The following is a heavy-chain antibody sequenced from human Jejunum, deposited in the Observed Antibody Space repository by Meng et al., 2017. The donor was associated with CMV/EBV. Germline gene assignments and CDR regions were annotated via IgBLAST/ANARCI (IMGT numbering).Heavy chain of an antibody. CDR3: VHRKDYSGNWNGGSADF. D-gene: IGHD1-1*01. V-gene: IGHV2-5*02. CDR2: TYWDDDK. Sequence: SLSSSPVGVGWIRQPTGKALEWLAFTYWDDDKRYNPSLKNRLTITKDAPRNQVVLTMTNMDPADTATYHCVHRKDYSGNWNGGSADFWGQGALVTVSS. J-gene: IGHJ4*02. CDR1: SLSSSPVG.